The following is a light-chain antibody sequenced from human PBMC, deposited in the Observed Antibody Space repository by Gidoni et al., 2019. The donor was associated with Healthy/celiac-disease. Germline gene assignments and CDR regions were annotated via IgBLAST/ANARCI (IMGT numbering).Light chain of an antibody. CDR3: QQYNNWIT. Sequence: EIVITHSQATLSVSPGERATLSCRASQSVSSNLAWYQQKPGQAPRLLIYGASTRATGIPARFSGSGSGTEFTLTISSLQSEDFAVYYCQQYNNWITFGQGTRLEIK. J-gene: IGKJ5*01. CDR2: GAS. V-gene: IGKV3-15*01. CDR1: QSVSSN.